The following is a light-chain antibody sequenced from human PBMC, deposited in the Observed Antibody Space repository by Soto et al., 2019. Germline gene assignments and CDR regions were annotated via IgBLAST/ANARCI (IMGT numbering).Light chain of an antibody. CDR2: SNS. Sequence: QSVLTQPPSASGTPGQRVTISCSGSSSNIGSNTVNWYQQLPGTAPKLLIYSNSQRPSGVPDRFSGSKSGTSASLAIGGLQSEDEADYYCAAWDDSLNGYVFGTGTKLTVL. V-gene: IGLV1-44*01. J-gene: IGLJ1*01. CDR3: AAWDDSLNGYV. CDR1: SSNIGSNT.